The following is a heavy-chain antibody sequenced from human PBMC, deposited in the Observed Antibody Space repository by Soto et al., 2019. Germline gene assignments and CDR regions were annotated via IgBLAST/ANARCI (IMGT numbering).Heavy chain of an antibody. CDR3: ARDRSNSPDYFDY. V-gene: IGHV4-30-4*01. Sequence: PSETLSLTCTVPGGSINSDAYYWSWIRQPPGKGLEWIGHIYYSGKTYYNPSLESRLTISLDTSKNQFSLRLSSVNASDTAVYYCARDRSNSPDYFDYWGQGTLVTVSS. J-gene: IGHJ4*02. D-gene: IGHD6-6*01. CDR1: GGSINSDAYY. CDR2: IYYSGKT.